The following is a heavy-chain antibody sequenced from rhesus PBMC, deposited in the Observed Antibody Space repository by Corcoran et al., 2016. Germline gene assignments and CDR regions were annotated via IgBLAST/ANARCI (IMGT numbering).Heavy chain of an antibody. CDR2: INGDRGST. J-gene: IGHJ4*01. D-gene: IGHD6-31*01. V-gene: IGHV4-80*01. CDR3: AREDTSSGWYSDY. CDR1: GASIGRYW. Sequence: QVQLQESGPGLVKPSETLSLTCAVSGASIGRYWWSWIRQSPGEGLAWIGEINGDRGSTYYNPSLKSRVTISKDASKNQFSLRLSSVTAADTAVYYCAREDTSSGWYSDYWGQGVLVTVSS.